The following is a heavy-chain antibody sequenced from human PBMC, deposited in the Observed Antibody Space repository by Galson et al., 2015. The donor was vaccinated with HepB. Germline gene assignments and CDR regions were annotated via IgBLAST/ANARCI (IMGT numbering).Heavy chain of an antibody. CDR1: GFTFSGSA. V-gene: IGHV3-73*01. J-gene: IGHJ4*02. CDR2: IRTKASNYAT. D-gene: IGHD6-13*01. CDR3: IRMADLSGYSSS. Sequence: SLRLSCAASGFTFSGSAIHWVRQTSGKGLEWVGRIRTKASNYATAYAASLQGRFTISRDDSKNTAYLHMKSQKTEDTAVYYCIRMADLSGYSSSWGQGTLVTVSS.